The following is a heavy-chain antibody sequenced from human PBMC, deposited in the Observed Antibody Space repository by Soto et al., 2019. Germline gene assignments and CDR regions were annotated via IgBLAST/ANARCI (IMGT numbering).Heavy chain of an antibody. CDR1: GFTFSSYS. J-gene: IGHJ3*02. V-gene: IGHV3-21*01. Sequence: GGSLRLSCSASGFTFSSYSMNWVRQAPGKGLEWVSSISSSSSYVYYADSVKGRFTISRDNAKNSLYLQMNSLRAEDTAVYYCARDPVLRITVIVDRGFDIWGQGTMVTVSS. CDR3: ARDPVLRITVIVDRGFDI. D-gene: IGHD3-22*01. CDR2: ISSSSSYV.